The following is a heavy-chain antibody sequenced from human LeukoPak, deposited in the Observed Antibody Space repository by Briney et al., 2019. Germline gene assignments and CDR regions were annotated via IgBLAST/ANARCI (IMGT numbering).Heavy chain of an antibody. V-gene: IGHV3-23*01. Sequence: GGSLRLSCAASGFTFSGYAMTWVRQAPGKGLEWVSTISGSGSSTYYADSMKGRFTISRDNSNNTLYLQMNSLKTEDTAVYYCTASAVNDAFDIWGQGTMVTVSS. J-gene: IGHJ3*02. CDR2: ISGSGSST. D-gene: IGHD4-17*01. CDR3: TASAVNDAFDI. CDR1: GFTFSGYA.